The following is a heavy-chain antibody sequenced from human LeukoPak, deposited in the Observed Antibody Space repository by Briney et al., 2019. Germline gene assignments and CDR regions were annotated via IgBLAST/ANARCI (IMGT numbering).Heavy chain of an antibody. V-gene: IGHV3-30*03. CDR1: GFTFSKYG. CDR3: ARDQGHIVATIYPYYGMDV. D-gene: IGHD5-12*01. CDR2: ISYDGINK. J-gene: IGHJ6*02. Sequence: GRSLRLSCVASGFTFSKYGIHWVRQAPGKGLEWVAVISYDGINKYYADSVKGRFTISRDNSKNTLYLHVNSLRAEDTALYYCARDQGHIVATIYPYYGMDVWGQGTTVTVSS.